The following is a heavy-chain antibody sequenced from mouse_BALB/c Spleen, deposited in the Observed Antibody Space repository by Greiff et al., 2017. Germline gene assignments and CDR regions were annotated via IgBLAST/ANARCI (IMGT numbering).Heavy chain of an antibody. D-gene: IGHD1-1*01. Sequence: EVKLQESGGGLVQPGGSMKLSCVASGFTFSNYWMNWVRQSPEKGLEWVAEIRLKSNNYATHYAESVKGRFTISRDDSKSSVYLQMNNLRAEDTGIYYCTRGGSSSFFDYWGQGTTLTVSS. V-gene: IGHV6-6*02. CDR2: IRLKSNNYAT. CDR1: GFTFSNYW. CDR3: TRGGSSSFFDY. J-gene: IGHJ2*01.